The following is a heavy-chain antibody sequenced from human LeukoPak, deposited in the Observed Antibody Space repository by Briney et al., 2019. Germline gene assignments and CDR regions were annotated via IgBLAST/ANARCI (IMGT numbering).Heavy chain of an antibody. CDR2: IRSKAYGETA. V-gene: IGHV3-49*03. J-gene: IGHJ4*02. CDR1: GFTFGDYA. CDR3: TRDRGAYNLYDY. Sequence: GRSLRLSCTASGFTFGDYAMSWIRQAPGKGLEWVGFIRSKAYGETADYAASVKGRFTISSDDSKAIAYLQMNSLKTEDTAVYHCTRDRGAYNLYDYWGQGTLVTVSS. D-gene: IGHD1-1*01.